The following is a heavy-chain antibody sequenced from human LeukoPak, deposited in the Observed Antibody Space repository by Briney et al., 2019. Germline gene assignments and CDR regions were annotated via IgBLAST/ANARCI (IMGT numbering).Heavy chain of an antibody. CDR1: GGSISSYY. CDR3: ARELAVAGRYFDY. D-gene: IGHD6-19*01. CDR2: IYYSGST. J-gene: IGHJ4*02. Sequence: SETLSLTCTVSGGSISSYYWSWIRRPPGKGLEWIGYIYYSGSTNYNPSLKSRVTISVDTSKNQFSLKLSSVTAADTAVYYCARELAVAGRYFDYWGQGTLVTVSS. V-gene: IGHV4-59*01.